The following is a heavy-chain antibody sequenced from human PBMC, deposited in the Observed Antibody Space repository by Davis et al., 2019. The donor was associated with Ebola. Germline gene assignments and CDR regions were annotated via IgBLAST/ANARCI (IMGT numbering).Heavy chain of an antibody. J-gene: IGHJ5*02. CDR3: ARGRGIADFT. Sequence: SETLSLTCAVYGGSFSGYYWSWIRQPPGKGLEWIGEINHSGSTNYNPSLKSRVTISVDTSKNQFSLKLSSVTAADTAVYYCARGRGIADFTWGQGTLVTVSS. D-gene: IGHD6-13*01. V-gene: IGHV4-34*01. CDR1: GGSFSGYY. CDR2: INHSGST.